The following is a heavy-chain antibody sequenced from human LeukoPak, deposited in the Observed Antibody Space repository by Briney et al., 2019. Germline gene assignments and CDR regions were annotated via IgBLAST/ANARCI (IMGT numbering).Heavy chain of an antibody. Sequence: PSETLSLTCTVSGYSLSSGYYWSWIRQPPGKGLEWIGYIYYSGSTNYNPSLKSRVTISVDTSKNQFSLKLSSVTAADTAVYYCARTTEAHSWRTRYYDYYMDVWGKGTTVTVSS. CDR1: GYSLSSGYY. D-gene: IGHD6-13*01. CDR2: IYYSGST. CDR3: ARTTEAHSWRTRYYDYYMDV. J-gene: IGHJ6*03. V-gene: IGHV4-61*01.